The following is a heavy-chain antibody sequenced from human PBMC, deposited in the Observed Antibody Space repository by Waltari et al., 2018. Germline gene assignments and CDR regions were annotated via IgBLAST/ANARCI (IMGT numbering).Heavy chain of an antibody. D-gene: IGHD6-6*01. CDR3: AKVAGYSSSSGLNYYYYMDV. V-gene: IGHV3-23*01. CDR2: ISVSGGST. Sequence: EVQLLESGGGLVQPGGSLRLSCAASGFTFSSYAMSWVRQAPGTGLEWVSAISVSGGSTYYADSVKGRFTISRDNSKNTLYLQMNSLRAEDTAVYYCAKVAGYSSSSGLNYYYYMDVWGKGTTVTVSS. J-gene: IGHJ6*03. CDR1: GFTFSSYA.